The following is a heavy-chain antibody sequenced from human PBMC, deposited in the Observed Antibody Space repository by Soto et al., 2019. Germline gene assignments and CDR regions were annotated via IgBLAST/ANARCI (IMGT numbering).Heavy chain of an antibody. CDR3: ARDADMVVVIPATGGGALDI. V-gene: IGHV3-30-3*01. J-gene: IGHJ3*02. D-gene: IGHD2-15*01. CDR2: ISYDGSKR. CDR1: GFTFSSYA. Sequence: QVQLVESGGGVVQPGGSLRLSCAASGFTFSSYAMHWVRQSPGKGLEWVAVISYDGSKRHYADSVKGRFTISRDSAENTLYLQMNSLRAEDTAVYYCARDADMVVVIPATGGGALDIWGQGTMVSVSA.